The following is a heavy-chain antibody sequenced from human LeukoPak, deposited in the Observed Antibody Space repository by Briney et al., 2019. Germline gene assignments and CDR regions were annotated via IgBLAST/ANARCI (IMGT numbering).Heavy chain of an antibody. D-gene: IGHD3-22*01. CDR2: IHYSGST. CDR3: ARWGYFDSSGYFVAEY. J-gene: IGHJ4*02. Sequence: SETLSLTCTVSGVSISSYYWNWIRQPPGKGLEYIGWIHYSGSTDYNPSLKSRVTISLDRSKRQFSLNLRSVTAADTAVYYCARWGYFDSSGYFVAEYRGQGTLVTVSS. CDR1: GVSISSYY. V-gene: IGHV4-59*01.